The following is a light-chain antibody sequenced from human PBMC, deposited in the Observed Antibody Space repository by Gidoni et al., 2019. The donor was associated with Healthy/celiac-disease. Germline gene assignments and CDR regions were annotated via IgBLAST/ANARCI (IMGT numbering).Light chain of an antibody. CDR2: AAS. J-gene: IGKJ1*01. Sequence: IQMPQSPSSLSASVGDRVTITCRASQSISSYLNWYQQKPGKAPKLLIYAASSLQSGVPSRFSGSGSGTDFTLTISSLQPEDFATYYCQQSYSTPVTFGQXTKVEIK. CDR3: QQSYSTPVT. CDR1: QSISSY. V-gene: IGKV1-39*01.